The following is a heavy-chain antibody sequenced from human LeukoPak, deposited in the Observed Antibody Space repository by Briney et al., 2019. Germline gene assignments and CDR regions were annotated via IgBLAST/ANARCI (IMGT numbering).Heavy chain of an antibody. CDR1: GYSFTNYW. CDR3: ARPLYSSGWYISD. J-gene: IGHJ4*02. Sequence: GESLKISCQGSGYSFTNYWIGWVRQMPGKGLEWMGIIYPADSDTRYSPSFQGQVTISADQSISTAYLQWSSLKASDTAMYYCARPLYSSGWYISDWGQGTLVTVSS. CDR2: IYPADSDT. V-gene: IGHV5-51*01. D-gene: IGHD6-19*01.